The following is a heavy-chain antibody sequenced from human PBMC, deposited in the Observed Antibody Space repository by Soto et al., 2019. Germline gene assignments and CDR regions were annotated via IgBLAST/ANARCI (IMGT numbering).Heavy chain of an antibody. D-gene: IGHD4-4*01. Sequence: SETLSLTCAVSGGSISSSNWWRWVRQPPGKGLEWIGEIYHSGSTNYNPSLKSRVTISVDKSKNQFSLKLSSVTAADTAVYYCARVNYSKDGIPFDYWGQGTLVTVSS. V-gene: IGHV4-4*02. CDR3: ARVNYSKDGIPFDY. J-gene: IGHJ4*02. CDR1: GGSISSSNW. CDR2: IYHSGST.